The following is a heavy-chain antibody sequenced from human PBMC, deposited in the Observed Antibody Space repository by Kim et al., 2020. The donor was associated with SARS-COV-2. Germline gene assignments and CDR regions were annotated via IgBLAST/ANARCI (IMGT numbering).Heavy chain of an antibody. D-gene: IGHD2-15*01. V-gene: IGHV3-30*12. CDR1: GFTFRSFG. CDR3: LTGLDFSGGGITV. J-gene: IGHJ1*01. CDR2: IYYEGGNK. Sequence: GGSLRLSFAASGFTFRSFGMDWVRQAPGKGLEWVSVIYYEGGNKDYADSVKGRWTIVRDNSKSTLYLQMRCLTAEETAFVYCLTGLDFSGGGITVCGQ.